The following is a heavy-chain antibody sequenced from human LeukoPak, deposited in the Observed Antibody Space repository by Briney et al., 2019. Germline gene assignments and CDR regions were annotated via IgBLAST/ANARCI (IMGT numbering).Heavy chain of an antibody. V-gene: IGHV1-18*01. Sequence: GASVKVSCKASGYTFTSYGISWVRQAPGQGLEWMGWISAYNGNTNYAQKLQGRVTMTTDTSTSTAYMELRSLRSDDTAAYYCARDLRDIVVVPAAEYFDYWGQGTLVTVSS. D-gene: IGHD2-2*01. CDR2: ISAYNGNT. J-gene: IGHJ4*02. CDR3: ARDLRDIVVVPAAEYFDY. CDR1: GYTFTSYG.